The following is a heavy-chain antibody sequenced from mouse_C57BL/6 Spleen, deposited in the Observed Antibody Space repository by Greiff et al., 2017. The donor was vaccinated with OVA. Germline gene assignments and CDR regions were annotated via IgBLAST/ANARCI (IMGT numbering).Heavy chain of an antibody. Sequence: QVQLQQPGAELVKPGASVKLSCKASGYTFTSYWMQWVKQRPGQGLEWIGEIDPSDSYTNYNQKFKGKATLTVDTSSSTAYMQLSSLTSEDSAVYYCARSGGSNYAMDDWGQGTSVTVSS. D-gene: IGHD1-1*01. V-gene: IGHV1-50*01. J-gene: IGHJ4*01. CDR2: IDPSDSYT. CDR1: GYTFTSYW. CDR3: ARSGGSNYAMDD.